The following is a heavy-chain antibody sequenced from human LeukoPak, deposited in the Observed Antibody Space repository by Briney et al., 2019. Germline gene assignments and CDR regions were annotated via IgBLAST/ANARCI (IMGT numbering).Heavy chain of an antibody. V-gene: IGHV4-59*01. CDR1: GGSISNYY. D-gene: IGHD6-19*01. CDR3: ARTWYSSGWYSYYFDY. Sequence: PSETLSLTCTVSGGSISNYYWTWIRQPPGKGLEWIGYIYYSESTNYNPSLKSRVTISVDTSKNQFSLKLSSVTAADTAVYYCARTWYSSGWYSYYFDYWGQGTLVTVSS. CDR2: IYYSEST. J-gene: IGHJ4*02.